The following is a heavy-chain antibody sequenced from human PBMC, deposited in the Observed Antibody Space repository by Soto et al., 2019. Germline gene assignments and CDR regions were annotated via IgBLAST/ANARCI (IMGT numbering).Heavy chain of an antibody. CDR3: ARSEDFDY. Sequence: QVQLVESGGGVVQPGRSLRLSCAASGFTFSSYAMHWVRQAPGKGLEWVAVISYDGSNKYYADSVKGRFTISRDNSKNPLYLQMNSLRVEDTAVYYCARSEDFDYWGQGTLVTVSS. CDR1: GFTFSSYA. CDR2: ISYDGSNK. J-gene: IGHJ4*02. V-gene: IGHV3-30-3*01.